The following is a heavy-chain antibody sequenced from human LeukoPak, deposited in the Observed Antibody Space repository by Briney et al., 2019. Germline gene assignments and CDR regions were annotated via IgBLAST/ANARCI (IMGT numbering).Heavy chain of an antibody. D-gene: IGHD3-10*01. CDR3: TRAPQQPRSYNDY. CDR2: VVGTGVNT. Sequence: PGGSLRLSCAASGFTFTSHVITWVRQAPGKGLQWVSSVVGTGVNTYYADSVKGRFTVSRDNSKNTVFLQMNSLRAEDTAVYFCTRAPQQPRSYNDYWSRGTLVTVSS. CDR1: GFTFTSHV. V-gene: IGHV3-23*01. J-gene: IGHJ4*02.